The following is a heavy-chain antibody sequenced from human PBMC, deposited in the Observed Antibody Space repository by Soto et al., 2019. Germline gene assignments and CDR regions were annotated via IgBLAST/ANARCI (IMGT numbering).Heavy chain of an antibody. CDR2: IYYSGRP. CDR3: ARTVGLDYDFWSGSFWFDP. CDR1: GGSISSGGYY. Sequence: QVQLQESGPGLVKPSQTLSLTCTVSGGSISSGGYYWRWIHQHPGKGLEWIGYIYYSGRPSYHPSLKSRVNISVATSKIQFSLKLSSVTAAYTAVSYCARTVGLDYDFWSGSFWFDPWGQGPLVTVSS. J-gene: IGHJ5*02. D-gene: IGHD3-3*01. V-gene: IGHV4-31*03.